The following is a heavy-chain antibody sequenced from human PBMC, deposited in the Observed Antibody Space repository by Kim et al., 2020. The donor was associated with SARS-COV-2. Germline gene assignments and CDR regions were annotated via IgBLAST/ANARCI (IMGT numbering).Heavy chain of an antibody. J-gene: IGHJ4*02. CDR3: ARDGAPEYYDSSGYQPYFDY. CDR1: GYTFTSYG. Sequence: ASVKVSCKASGYTFTSYGISWVRQAPGQGLEWMGWISAYNGNTNYAQKLQGRVTMTTDTSTSTAYMELRSLRSDDTAVYYCARDGAPEYYDSSGYQPYFDYWGQGTLVAVSS. V-gene: IGHV1-18*01. CDR2: ISAYNGNT. D-gene: IGHD3-22*01.